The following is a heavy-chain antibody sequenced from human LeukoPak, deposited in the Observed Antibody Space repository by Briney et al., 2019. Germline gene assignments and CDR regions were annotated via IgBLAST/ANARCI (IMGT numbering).Heavy chain of an antibody. J-gene: IGHJ4*02. V-gene: IGHV4-39*01. CDR1: GGSISSSSYY. D-gene: IGHD2-15*01. CDR2: IYYSGST. Sequence: SETLSLTCTVSGGSISSSSYYWGWIRQPPRKGLEWIGSIYYSGSTYYNPSLKSRVAISVDTSKNQFSLKLSSVTAADTAVYYCASHGGYCSGGGCYAIDYWGQGTLVTVSS. CDR3: ASHGGYCSGGGCYAIDY.